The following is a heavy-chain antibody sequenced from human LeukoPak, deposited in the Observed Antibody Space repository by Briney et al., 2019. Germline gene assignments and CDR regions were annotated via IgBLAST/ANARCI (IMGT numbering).Heavy chain of an antibody. D-gene: IGHD5-18*01. CDR1: GGSISSSSYY. CDR2: IYYSGST. V-gene: IGHV4-39*07. CDR3: ARAGPGYSYGYTPFSFDS. Sequence: SETLSLTCTVSGGSISSSSYYWGWTRQPPGKGLEWSGSIYYSGSTYYNPSLKSRVTISVDTSKNLFSLKLSSVTAADTAVYYCARAGPGYSYGYTPFSFDSWGQGTLVTVSS. J-gene: IGHJ4*02.